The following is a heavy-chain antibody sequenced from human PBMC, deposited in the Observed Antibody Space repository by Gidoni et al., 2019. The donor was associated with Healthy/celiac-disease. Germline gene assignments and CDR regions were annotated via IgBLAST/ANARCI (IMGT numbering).Heavy chain of an antibody. Sequence: QVQLVESGGGLVKPGGSLRLSCTASGFTFSDYYLSWIRQAPGKGLEWVSYISSSRSYTTYADSVKGRFTISRDKAKNSLYLQMNSLRAEDTAVYYCARGNDYSNRRGLTNWFDPWGQGTLVTVSS. J-gene: IGHJ5*02. V-gene: IGHV3-11*06. CDR2: ISSSRSYT. CDR3: ARGNDYSNRRGLTNWFDP. D-gene: IGHD4-4*01. CDR1: GFTFSDYY.